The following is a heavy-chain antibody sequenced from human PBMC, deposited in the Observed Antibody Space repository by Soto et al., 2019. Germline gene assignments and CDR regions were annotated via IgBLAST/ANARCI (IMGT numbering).Heavy chain of an antibody. CDR2: IYYSGST. CDR3: ARGAYSSSWYHYYGMDV. Sequence: PSETLSLTCTVSGGSISSYYWSWIRQPPGKGLEWIGYIYYSGSTNYNPSLKSRVTISVDTSKNQFSLKLSPVTAADTAVYYCARGAYSSSWYHYYGMDVWGQGTTVTVS. J-gene: IGHJ6*02. D-gene: IGHD6-13*01. CDR1: GGSISSYY. V-gene: IGHV4-59*01.